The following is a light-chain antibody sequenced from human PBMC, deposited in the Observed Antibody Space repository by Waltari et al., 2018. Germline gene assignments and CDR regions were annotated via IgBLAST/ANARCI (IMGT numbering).Light chain of an antibody. CDR1: TSDVGGYDY. CDR3: GSYAGSNNFKL. V-gene: IGLV2-8*01. CDR2: EVS. Sequence: QSALPQPPSASGSPGQSVTIPCTGTTSDVGGYDYVSWYQQHPGKAPKPRFYEVSKRHSGVPDRFSGSESGNTASLTVSRLQAEDDADYFSGSYAGSNNFKLVGGWTKLTDL. J-gene: IGLJ2*01.